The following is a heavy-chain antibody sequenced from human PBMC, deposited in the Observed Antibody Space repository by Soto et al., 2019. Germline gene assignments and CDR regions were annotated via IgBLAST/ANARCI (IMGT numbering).Heavy chain of an antibody. D-gene: IGHD2-15*01. CDR1: GGSISSYY. Sequence: KSSETLSLTCTVSGGSISSYYWSWIRQPPGKGLEWIGYIYYSGSTNYNPSLKSRVTISVDTSKNQFSLKLSSVTAADTAVYYCARMVVVVAAADAFDIWGQGTMVTVSS. J-gene: IGHJ3*02. V-gene: IGHV4-59*01. CDR3: ARMVVVVAAADAFDI. CDR2: IYYSGST.